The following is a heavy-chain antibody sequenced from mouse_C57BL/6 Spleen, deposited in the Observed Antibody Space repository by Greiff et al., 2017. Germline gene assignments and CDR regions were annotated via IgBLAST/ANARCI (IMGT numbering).Heavy chain of an antibody. CDR3: GRGTVVEAMDY. Sequence: QVQLQQPGAELVRPGASVKLSCKASGYTFTSYGIGWVKQRPGQGLEWIGEIYPRSGNTNYNEKFKGKATLTVDKSSSTAYMELRSLTSEDSAVYFWGRGTVVEAMDYWGQGTSLTVSS. J-gene: IGHJ2*02. CDR2: IYPRSGNT. D-gene: IGHD1-1*01. CDR1: GYTFTSYG. V-gene: IGHV1-81*01.